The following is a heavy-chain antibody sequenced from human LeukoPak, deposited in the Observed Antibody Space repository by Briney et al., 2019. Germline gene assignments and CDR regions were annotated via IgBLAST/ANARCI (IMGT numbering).Heavy chain of an antibody. D-gene: IGHD5-18*01. CDR2: ISSSGSTI. J-gene: IGHJ4*02. CDR1: GFTFSDYY. CDR3: ARGSDTAMVPLSY. Sequence: GGSLRLSCAASGFTFSDYYMSCIRQAPGKGLEWVSYISSSGSTISYADSVKGRCTISRDNAKNSLYLQMNSLRAEDTAVYYCARGSDTAMVPLSYWGQGTLVTVSS. V-gene: IGHV3-11*01.